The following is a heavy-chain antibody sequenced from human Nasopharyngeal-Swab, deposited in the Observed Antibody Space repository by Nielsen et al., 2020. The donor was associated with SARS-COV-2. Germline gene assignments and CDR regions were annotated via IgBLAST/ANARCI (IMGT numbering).Heavy chain of an antibody. CDR3: ARALPGILVVYSDFDY. CDR1: GCIFDDYG. D-gene: IGHD2-15*01. CDR2: LNWNGGSS. J-gene: IGHJ4*02. V-gene: IGHV3-20*04. Sequence: GESLKISWAASGCIFDDYGMRLVRQAPGKGVGWGSGLNWNGGSSSYADSVKGRFTISRDNAKNALYLQMNSLRAEDTALYYCARALPGILVVYSDFDYWGQGTLVTVSS.